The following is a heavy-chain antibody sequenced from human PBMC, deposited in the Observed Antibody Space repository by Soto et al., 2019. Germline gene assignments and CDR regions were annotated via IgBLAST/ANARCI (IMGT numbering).Heavy chain of an antibody. CDR2: ISSSGSTI. CDR1: GFTFSDYY. Sequence: PGGSLRLSCAASGFTFSDYYMSWIRQAPGKGLEWVSYISSSGSTIYYADSVKGRFTISRDNAKNSLYLQMNSLRAEDTAVYYCARESGMTTVTTSWFDPWGQGTLVTVSS. V-gene: IGHV3-11*01. CDR3: ARESGMTTVTTSWFDP. D-gene: IGHD4-17*01. J-gene: IGHJ5*02.